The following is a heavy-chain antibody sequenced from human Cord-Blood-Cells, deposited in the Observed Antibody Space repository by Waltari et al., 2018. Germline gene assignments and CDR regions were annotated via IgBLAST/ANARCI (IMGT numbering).Heavy chain of an antibody. J-gene: IGHJ4*02. D-gene: IGHD3-10*01. V-gene: IGHV4-34*01. Sequence: QVQLQQWGAGLLKPSESLSLTCAVYGGPFRGYYCSWIRQPPGKGLEWFGEIKHSGSTNYNPSLKSQVTISVDTAKNQFSRKLSSVTAADTAVYNCATGQGVFDDYWGQGILVTVSS. CDR3: ATGQGVFDDY. CDR2: IKHSGST. CDR1: GGPFRGYY.